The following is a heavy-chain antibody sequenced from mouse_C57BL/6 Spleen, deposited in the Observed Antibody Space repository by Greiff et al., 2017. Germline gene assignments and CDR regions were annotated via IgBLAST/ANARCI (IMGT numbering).Heavy chain of an antibody. D-gene: IGHD2-1*01. CDR1: GYSITSGYY. CDR2: ISYDGSN. Sequence: VQLKESGPGLVKPSQSLSLTCSVTGYSITSGYYWNWIRQFPGNKLEWMGYISYDGSNNYNPSLKNRISITRDTSKNQFFLKLNSVTTEDTATYYCASDLPSLLNYWGQGTTLTVSS. J-gene: IGHJ2*01. V-gene: IGHV3-6*01. CDR3: ASDLPSLLNY.